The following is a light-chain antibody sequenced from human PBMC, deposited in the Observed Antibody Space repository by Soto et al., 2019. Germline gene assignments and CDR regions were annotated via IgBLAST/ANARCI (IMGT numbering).Light chain of an antibody. J-gene: IGKJ2*03. CDR3: QQYKIYSNC. CDR2: DAS. CDR1: QTISSW. V-gene: IGKV1-5*01. Sequence: DMQMTPSPSTLSASVGERVTITGRASQTISSWLAWYQQKPGIAPKLLIYDASTLKSGVPSRFSGSGSDTEFTLTISSLQPDDFASYFCQQYKIYSNCFGQGTKLEIK.